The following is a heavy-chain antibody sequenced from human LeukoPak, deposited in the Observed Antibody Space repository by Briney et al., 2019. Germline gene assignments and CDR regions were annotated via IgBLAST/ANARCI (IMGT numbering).Heavy chain of an antibody. J-gene: IGHJ4*02. CDR3: VTYYFDSSGPKKNY. CDR2: INHSGNT. D-gene: IGHD3-22*01. CDR1: GGSISSSNW. V-gene: IGHV4-4*02. Sequence: SETLSLTCAVSGGSISSSNWWSWVRQPPGQGLEWIGEINHSGNTNYNPSLKSRVTISVDTSKKQFSLKLSSVTAADTAVYYCVTYYFDSSGPKKNYWGQGTLVTVSS.